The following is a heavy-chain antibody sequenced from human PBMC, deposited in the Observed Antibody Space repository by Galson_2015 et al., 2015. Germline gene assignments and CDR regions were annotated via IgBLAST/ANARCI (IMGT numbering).Heavy chain of an antibody. V-gene: IGHV3-53*01. CDR3: ARDQCGGDCLFGY. D-gene: IGHD2-21*02. CDR1: GFTVSSNY. CDR2: IYSGGST. J-gene: IGHJ4*02. Sequence: SLRLSCAASGFTVSSNYMSWVRQAPGRGLEWVSVIYSGGSTYYADSVKGRFTISRDNSKNTLYLQMNSLRAEDTAVYYCARDQCGGDCLFGYWGQGTLVTVSS.